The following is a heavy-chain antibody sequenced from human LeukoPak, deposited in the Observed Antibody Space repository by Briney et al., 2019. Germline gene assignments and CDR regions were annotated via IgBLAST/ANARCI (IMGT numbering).Heavy chain of an antibody. D-gene: IGHD3-16*02. V-gene: IGHV4-59*08. CDR3: ARGASLYDYVWGSYRKFEYFGY. CDR2: IYYSGST. Sequence: RPSETLSLTCTVSGGSISSYYWSWIRQPPGKGLEWIGYIYYSGSTNYNPSLKSRVTISVDTSKNQFSLKLSSVTAADTAVYYCARGASLYDYVWGSYRKFEYFGYWGQGTLVTVSS. J-gene: IGHJ4*02. CDR1: GGSISSYY.